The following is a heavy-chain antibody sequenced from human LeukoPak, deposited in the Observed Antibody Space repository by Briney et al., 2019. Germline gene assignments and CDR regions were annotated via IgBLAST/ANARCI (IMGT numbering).Heavy chain of an antibody. V-gene: IGHV4-4*02. CDR1: GGSISSSNW. CDR2: IYHSGST. CDR3: ARASPDCSSTSCYKGGAYYFDY. D-gene: IGHD2-2*02. J-gene: IGHJ4*02. Sequence: SETLSLTCAVSGGSISSSNWWSWVRQPPGKGLEWIEEIYHSGSTNYNPSLKSRVTISVDKSKNQFSLKLSSVTAADTAVYYCARASPDCSSTSCYKGGAYYFDYWGQGTLVTVSS.